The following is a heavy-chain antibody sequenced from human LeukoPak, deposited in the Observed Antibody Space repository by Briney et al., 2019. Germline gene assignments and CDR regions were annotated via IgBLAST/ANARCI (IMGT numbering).Heavy chain of an antibody. CDR3: ARGLRSITIFGVAGHYYYYMDV. J-gene: IGHJ6*03. V-gene: IGHV1-8*03. CDR1: GYTFTGYY. CDR2: MNPNSGNT. Sequence: ASVKVSCKASGYTFTGYYMHWVRQATGQGLEWMGWMNPNSGNTGYAQKFQGRVTITRNTSISTAYMELSSLRSEDTAVYYCARGLRSITIFGVAGHYYYYMDVWGKGTTVTVSS. D-gene: IGHD3-3*01.